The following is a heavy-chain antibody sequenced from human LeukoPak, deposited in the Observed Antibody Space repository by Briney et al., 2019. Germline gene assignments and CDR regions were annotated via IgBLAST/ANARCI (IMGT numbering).Heavy chain of an antibody. CDR1: GFTFSDYY. D-gene: IGHD3-3*01. CDR2: IYGSSSRI. J-gene: IGHJ3*02. Sequence: GGSLRLSCAASGFTFSDYYMSWIRQAPGKGLEWVSYIYGSSSRINYADSVKGRFTISRDNAKNSLFLQMNSLTVEDTAVYYCASRVAFDIWGLGTMVTVCS. CDR3: ASRVAFDI. V-gene: IGHV3-11*01.